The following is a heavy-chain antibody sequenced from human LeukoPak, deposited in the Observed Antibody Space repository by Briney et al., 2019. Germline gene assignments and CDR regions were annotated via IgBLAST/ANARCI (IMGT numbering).Heavy chain of an antibody. J-gene: IGHJ3*01. CDR2: IYYSGST. D-gene: IGHD3-22*01. CDR1: GGSISSYY. V-gene: IGHV4-59*01. Sequence: SETLSLTCTVSGGSISSYYWSWIRQPPGKGLEWIGYIYYSGSTNYNPSLKSRVTISVDTSKNQFSLKLSSVTAADTAVYYCARGGTMIPFWGQGTMVTVS. CDR3: ARGGTMIPF.